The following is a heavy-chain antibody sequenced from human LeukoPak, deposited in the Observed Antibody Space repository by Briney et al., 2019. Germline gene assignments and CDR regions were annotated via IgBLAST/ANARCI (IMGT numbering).Heavy chain of an antibody. Sequence: GGSLRLSCSASGFTFSPYAMHWVRQAPGKGLEYVSAINSNGGSTYYADSVKGRFTISRDNTKNTLYLQMSSLRAEDTAVYYCVKTIAVAGNFDSWGQGTLVTVSS. CDR1: GFTFSPYA. V-gene: IGHV3-64D*09. D-gene: IGHD6-19*01. CDR2: INSNGGST. CDR3: VKTIAVAGNFDS. J-gene: IGHJ4*02.